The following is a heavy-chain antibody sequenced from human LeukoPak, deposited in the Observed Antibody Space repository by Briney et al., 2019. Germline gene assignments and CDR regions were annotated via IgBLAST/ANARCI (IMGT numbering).Heavy chain of an antibody. Sequence: QAGGSLRLSCAASGFTFSSYEMNWVRQAPGRGLEWISYISSSGSAIYYVDSVKGRFTISRDNAKNSLYLQMNSLRDEDTAVFYCARETPEYDWGQGTLVTVSS. J-gene: IGHJ4*02. CDR2: ISSSGSAI. V-gene: IGHV3-48*03. CDR3: ARETPEYD. D-gene: IGHD6-6*01. CDR1: GFTFSSYE.